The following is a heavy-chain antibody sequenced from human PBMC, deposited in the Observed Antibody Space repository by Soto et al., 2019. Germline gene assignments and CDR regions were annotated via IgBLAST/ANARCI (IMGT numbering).Heavy chain of an antibody. CDR3: ARHYPIGNNWNYFDY. Sequence: TSETLSLTFTVSDGSISSYYWCWIRQPPGKGLEWIGYIFYTGSTNYNPSLKSRVTISVDTSKNQFSLKLSSVTAADTAVYYCARHYPIGNNWNYFDYWGQGTLVTVSS. D-gene: IGHD1-1*01. CDR1: DGSISSYY. J-gene: IGHJ4*02. V-gene: IGHV4-59*08. CDR2: IFYTGST.